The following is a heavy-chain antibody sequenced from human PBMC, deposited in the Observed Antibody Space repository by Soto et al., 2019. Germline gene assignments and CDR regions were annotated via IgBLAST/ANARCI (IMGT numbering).Heavy chain of an antibody. CDR3: ARLAGSYYYYYGMGV. V-gene: IGHV1-46*01. CDR2: INPSGGST. CDR1: GYTFTGYY. J-gene: IGHJ6*02. Sequence: ASVKVSCKASGYTFTGYYMHWVRQAPGQGLEWMGIINPSGGSTSYAQKFQGRVTMTRDTSTSTVYMELSSLRSEDTAVYYCARLAGSYYYYYGMGVWGQGTTVTVSS. D-gene: IGHD3-10*01.